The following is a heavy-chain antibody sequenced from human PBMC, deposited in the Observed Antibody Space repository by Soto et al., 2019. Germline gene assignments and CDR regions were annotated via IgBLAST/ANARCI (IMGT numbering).Heavy chain of an antibody. Sequence: GASVKVSCKASGYTFTSYYMHWVRQAPGQGLEWMGITNPSGGSTSYAQKFQGRVTMTRDTSTSTVYMELSSLRSEDTAVYYCARDKAHDYGDYENDYYYYYGMDVWGQGTTVTVSS. CDR3: ARDKAHDYGDYENDYYYYYGMDV. CDR1: GYTFTSYY. J-gene: IGHJ6*02. D-gene: IGHD4-17*01. CDR2: TNPSGGST. V-gene: IGHV1-46*01.